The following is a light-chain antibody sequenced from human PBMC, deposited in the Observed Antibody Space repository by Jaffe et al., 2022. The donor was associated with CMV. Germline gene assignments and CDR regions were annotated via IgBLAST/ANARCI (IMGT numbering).Light chain of an antibody. CDR3: QQTYSTPRT. CDR1: QSISNY. Sequence: DIQMTQSPSSLSASVGDRVTITCRASQSISNYLNWYQQKPGKAPEFLIYAASTLQSGVPSRFSGSGSGTDFTLTISSLQPDDFATYYCQQTYSTPRTFGQGTKLEIK. J-gene: IGKJ2*01. V-gene: IGKV1-39*01. CDR2: AAS.